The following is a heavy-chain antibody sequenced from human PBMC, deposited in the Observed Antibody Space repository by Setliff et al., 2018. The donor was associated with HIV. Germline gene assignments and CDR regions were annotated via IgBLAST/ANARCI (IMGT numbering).Heavy chain of an antibody. J-gene: IGHJ4*02. CDR2: VSNGGDT. CDR3: ARATYTTLFGVLMGGGLQY. D-gene: IGHD3-3*01. CDR1: GGSTNNYY. Sequence: PSETLSLTCAVSGGSTNNYYLTWIRQPPGKGLEWIGSVSNGGDTNYNPSLKSRVSLSLDTSKTQFSLKLTSVTAADTAVYYCARATYTTLFGVLMGGGLQYWGPGTRVTVS. V-gene: IGHV4-59*01.